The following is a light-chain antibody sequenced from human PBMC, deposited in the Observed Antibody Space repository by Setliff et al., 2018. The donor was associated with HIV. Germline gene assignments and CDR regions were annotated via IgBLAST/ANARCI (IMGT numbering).Light chain of an antibody. CDR1: SSDVGRYNL. Sequence: QSVLAQPASMSGSPGKSITISCTGTSSDVGRYNLVSWYQQHPGKAPKFMIYEVSKRPSGFSNRFSGSKSGNTASLTISVLQAEDEADYYCCSNAGSSTYVFGTGTKVTVL. CDR2: EVS. J-gene: IGLJ1*01. CDR3: CSNAGSSTYV. V-gene: IGLV2-23*02.